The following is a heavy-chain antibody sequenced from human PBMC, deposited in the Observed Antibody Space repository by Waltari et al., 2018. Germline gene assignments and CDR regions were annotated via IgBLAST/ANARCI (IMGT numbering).Heavy chain of an antibody. CDR3: AKFSLQGFNYGLDH. CDR1: GVSIHSYV. D-gene: IGHD3-10*01. CDR2: LKPSGDN. J-gene: IGHJ4*02. Sequence: HVQLRESGPEVVKASETLTLTCSVSGVSIHSYVWSWIRQPAGEGLEWIGRLKPSGDNNHNPSLRSRVSMSHDTAKNQVSLRLTSVTAADTAIYYCAKFSLQGFNYGLDHWGQGILVTVSS. V-gene: IGHV4-4*07.